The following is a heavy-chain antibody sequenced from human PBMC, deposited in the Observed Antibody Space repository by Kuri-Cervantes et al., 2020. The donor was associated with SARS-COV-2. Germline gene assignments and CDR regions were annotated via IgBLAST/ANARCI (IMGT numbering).Heavy chain of an antibody. Sequence: GESLKISWAASGFIFSSYWMSWVRQVPGKGLEWVANIKQRGNEKYYVDSVKGRFTISRDNAQNSLYLEMNSLRGEDTAVYYCARESRYVYGEFDFWGQGTLVTVSS. CDR2: IKQRGNEK. J-gene: IGHJ4*02. CDR3: ARESRYVYGEFDF. D-gene: IGHD5-18*01. V-gene: IGHV3-7*03. CDR1: GFIFSSYW.